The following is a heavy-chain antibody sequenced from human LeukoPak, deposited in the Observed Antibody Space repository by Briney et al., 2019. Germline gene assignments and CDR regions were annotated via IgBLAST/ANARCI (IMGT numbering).Heavy chain of an antibody. J-gene: IGHJ3*02. Sequence: SVPVSCKDSGGTFSSYAISWVGQAPRQGLEGMGRIIPILGTANYAQKFQGRVTITTDESSSTAYMDLSSLRSEDTAVYYCARASYDSSGRSDGAFDIWGQGTMVTVSS. CDR1: GGTFSSYA. CDR2: IIPILGTA. V-gene: IGHV1-69*11. D-gene: IGHD3-22*01. CDR3: ARASYDSSGRSDGAFDI.